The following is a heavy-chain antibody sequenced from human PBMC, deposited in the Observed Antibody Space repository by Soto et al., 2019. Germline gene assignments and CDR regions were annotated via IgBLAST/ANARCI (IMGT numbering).Heavy chain of an antibody. Sequence: QVQLVQSGAEVKKPGASVKVSCKASGYIFTNYDINWVRQATGQGLESLGWINPNSGNTGYVQKFKGRVTMARNTSINTDYMELNRLRSEDTAVYYCARGIKYGDYSRWFDPCGQGTLVTVSS. D-gene: IGHD4-17*01. CDR1: GYIFTNYD. CDR2: INPNSGNT. CDR3: ARGIKYGDYSRWFDP. V-gene: IGHV1-8*01. J-gene: IGHJ5*02.